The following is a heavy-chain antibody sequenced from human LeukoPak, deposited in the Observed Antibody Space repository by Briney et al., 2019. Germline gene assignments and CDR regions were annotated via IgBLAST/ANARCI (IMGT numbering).Heavy chain of an antibody. Sequence: TSGTLSLTCAVSGGSISGTNWWSWVRQLPGKGLEWIGEINHSGSTNYNPSLKSRVTISVDTSKNQFSLKLSSVTAADTAVYYCARSDWFRGEETPTWGRGTLVTVSS. CDR3: ARSDWFRGEETPT. D-gene: IGHD3-9*01. J-gene: IGHJ5*02. CDR1: GGSISGTNW. CDR2: INHSGST. V-gene: IGHV4-4*02.